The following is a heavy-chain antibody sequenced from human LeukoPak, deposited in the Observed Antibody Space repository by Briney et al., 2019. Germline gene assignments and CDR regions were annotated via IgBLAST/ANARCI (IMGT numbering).Heavy chain of an antibody. D-gene: IGHD6-13*01. Sequence: GGTLRLSCAASGFTFSSYAMSWVRQAPGKGLEWVSTITGSASSTYDADSVKGRFTISRDNFKNTLYLQMKSLRAEDTAVYYCAKLSSKGRGYIDYWGQGTLVTVSS. CDR3: AKLSSKGRGYIDY. CDR2: ITGSASST. J-gene: IGHJ4*02. V-gene: IGHV3-23*01. CDR1: GFTFSSYA.